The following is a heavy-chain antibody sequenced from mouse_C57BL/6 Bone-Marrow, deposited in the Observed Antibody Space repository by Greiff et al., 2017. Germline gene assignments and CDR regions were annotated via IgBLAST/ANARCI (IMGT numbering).Heavy chain of an antibody. CDR2: ISSGSSTI. D-gene: IGHD1-1*01. CDR1: GFTFSDYG. CDR3: ARPTVVAAYYFDY. Sequence: EVKLVESGGGLVKPGGSLKLSCAASGFTFSDYGMHWVRQAPEKGLEWVAYISSGSSTIYYADTVKGRFTISRDNAKNTLFLQMTSLRSEDTAMYYCARPTVVAAYYFDYWGQGTTLTVSS. V-gene: IGHV5-17*01. J-gene: IGHJ2*01.